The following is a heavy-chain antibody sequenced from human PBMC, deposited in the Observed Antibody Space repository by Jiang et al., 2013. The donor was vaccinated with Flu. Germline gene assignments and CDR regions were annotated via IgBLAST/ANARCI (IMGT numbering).Heavy chain of an antibody. CDR2: INAGNGNT. J-gene: IGHJ4*02. V-gene: IGHV1-3*01. D-gene: IGHD2-21*01. CDR3: ARGPILWWPTGDY. CDR1: GYTFTSYA. Sequence: GAEVKKPGASVKVSCKASGYTFTSYAMHWVRQAPGQRLEWMGWINAGNGNTKYSQKFQGRVTITRDTSASTAYMELSSLRSEDTAVYYCARGPILWWPTGDYWGQGTLVTVSS.